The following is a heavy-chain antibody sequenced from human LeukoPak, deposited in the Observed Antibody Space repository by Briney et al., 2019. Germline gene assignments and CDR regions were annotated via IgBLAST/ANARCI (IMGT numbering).Heavy chain of an antibody. V-gene: IGHV3-7*01. Sequence: GGSLRLSCAASGFTFSSYWMSWVRQAPGKGLEWVANIKQDGSEKYYVDSVKGRFTISRDNAKNSLYLQMNSLRAEDTAVYYCARVSAGYDFWSGYPKAPYFDYWGQGTLVTVSS. CDR1: GFTFSSYW. CDR3: ARVSAGYDFWSGYPKAPYFDY. D-gene: IGHD3-3*01. CDR2: IKQDGSEK. J-gene: IGHJ4*02.